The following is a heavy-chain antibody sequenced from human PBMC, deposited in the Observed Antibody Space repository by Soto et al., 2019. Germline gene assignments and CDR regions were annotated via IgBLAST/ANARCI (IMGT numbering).Heavy chain of an antibody. Sequence: EVQLVESGGGLVQPGGSLRLSCAGSGFILRNYWMSWVRQAPGMGLQWVASIKEDGSEKYYVDPVKGRFTISRENAKNSLYLQMNSLRVEDTAVYYCARYRSLDPWGQGILVTVPS. CDR3: ARYRSLDP. J-gene: IGHJ5*02. CDR2: IKEDGSEK. V-gene: IGHV3-7*03. CDR1: GFILRNYW. D-gene: IGHD3-16*02.